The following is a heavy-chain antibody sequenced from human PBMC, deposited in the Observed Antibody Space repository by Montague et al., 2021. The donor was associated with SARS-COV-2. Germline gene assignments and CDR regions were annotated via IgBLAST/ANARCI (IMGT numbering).Heavy chain of an antibody. J-gene: IGHJ4*02. CDR2: IYPDDSDA. V-gene: IGHV5-51*01. Sequence: QSGAEVKKPGESLKISCKGSGYSFSTYWIGWVRQMPGKGLEWMGVIYPDDSDAEYSPSLEGQVTSSADKSVNTAYIQWDSLQASDTAIYYCARQGSTLIPFDHWGQGTPVTVSS. CDR3: ARQGSTLIPFDH. CDR1: GYSFSTYW. D-gene: IGHD5/OR15-5a*01.